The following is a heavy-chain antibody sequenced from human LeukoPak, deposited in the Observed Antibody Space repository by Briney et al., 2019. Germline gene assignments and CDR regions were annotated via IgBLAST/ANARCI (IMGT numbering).Heavy chain of an antibody. CDR2: IYSGGST. J-gene: IGHJ4*02. D-gene: IGHD2-15*01. V-gene: IGHV3-53*01. CDR1: GFTFTDYA. Sequence: GGSLRLSCAASGFTFTDYAMSWVRQASGKGLEWVSVIYSGGSTYYADSVKGRFTISRDNSKNTLYLQMNSLRAEDTAVYYCARDLARGGFDYWGQGTLVTVSS. CDR3: ARDLARGGFDY.